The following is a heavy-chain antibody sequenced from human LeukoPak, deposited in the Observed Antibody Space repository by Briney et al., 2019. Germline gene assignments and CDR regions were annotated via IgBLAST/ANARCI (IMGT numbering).Heavy chain of an antibody. J-gene: IGHJ4*02. CDR2: ITWNSGSI. V-gene: IGHV3-9*01. CDR1: GFTFDDFT. Sequence: GGSLRLSCAASGFTFDDFTMHWVRQAPGRGLEWVSGITWNSGSIGYADSVRGRFTISRDNAKNSLYLEMNSLRAEDTALYYCAKEDHFASWGQGTLVTVSS. CDR3: AKEDHFAS.